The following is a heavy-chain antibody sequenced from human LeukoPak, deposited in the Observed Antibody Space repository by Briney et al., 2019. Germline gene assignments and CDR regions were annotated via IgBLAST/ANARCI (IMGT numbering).Heavy chain of an antibody. CDR3: ARGRYDFWSGYYSPPCYFDY. CDR1: GGTFISYA. Sequence: EASVKVSCKASGGTFISYAISWVRQAPGQGLEWMGGIIPIFGTANYAQKFQGRVTITTDESTSTAYMELSSLRSEDTAVYYCARGRYDFWSGYYSPPCYFDYWGQGTLVTVSS. D-gene: IGHD3-3*01. CDR2: IIPIFGTA. V-gene: IGHV1-69*05. J-gene: IGHJ4*02.